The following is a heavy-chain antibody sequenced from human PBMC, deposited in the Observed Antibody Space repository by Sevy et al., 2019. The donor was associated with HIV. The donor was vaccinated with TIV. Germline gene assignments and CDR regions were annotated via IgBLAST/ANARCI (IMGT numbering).Heavy chain of an antibody. J-gene: IGHJ3*02. D-gene: IGHD3-9*01. CDR2: IYHDGST. Sequence: SETLSLTCTVSGYSISSAYTWGWIRQPPGKGLEWIANIYHDGSTYYNPSLNSRVTISIDTSKNQFSLKLSSVTAADTAVYYCSSFGRLIIINDDTFEIWGQGTMVTVSS. CDR3: SSFGRLIIINDDTFEI. CDR1: GYSISSAYT. V-gene: IGHV4-38-2*02.